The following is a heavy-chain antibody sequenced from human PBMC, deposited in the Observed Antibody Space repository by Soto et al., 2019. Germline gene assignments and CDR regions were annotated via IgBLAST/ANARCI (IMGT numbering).Heavy chain of an antibody. Sequence: ASVKVSCKASGGTFSSYAISWVRQAPGQGLEWMGGIIPIFGTANYAQKFQGRVTITADESTSTAYMELSSLRSEDTAVYYCARVQARVYYYDSSGSHDAFDIWGQGTMVTVSS. D-gene: IGHD3-22*01. CDR1: GGTFSSYA. CDR3: ARVQARVYYYDSSGSHDAFDI. J-gene: IGHJ3*02. CDR2: IIPIFGTA. V-gene: IGHV1-69*13.